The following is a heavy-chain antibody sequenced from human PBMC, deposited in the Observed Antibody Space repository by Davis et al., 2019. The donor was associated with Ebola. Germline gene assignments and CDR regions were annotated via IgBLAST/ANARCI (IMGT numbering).Heavy chain of an antibody. CDR3: ARAHFPTTSDH. J-gene: IGHJ4*02. CDR1: GYTFTNYG. CDR2: INPHNGNT. V-gene: IGHV1-18*04. Sequence: ASVKVSCKASGYTFTNYGITWVRQAPGQGLEWMGWINPHNGNTNYAQNVQGRVIMTTDTSTSTAYMEVGILRSDDTAVYYCARAHFPTTSDHWGQGTLVTVSS. D-gene: IGHD3-3*02.